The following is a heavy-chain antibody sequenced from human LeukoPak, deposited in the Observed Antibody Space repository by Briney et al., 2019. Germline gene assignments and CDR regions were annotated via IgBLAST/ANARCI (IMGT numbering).Heavy chain of an antibody. Sequence: PSETLSLTCTVPGGSISSYYWSWIRQPPGKGLEWIGSIYHSGSTYYNPSLKSRVTISVDTSKNQFSLKLSSVTAADTAVYYCARIGMIAHFDYWGQGTLVTVSS. CDR2: IYHSGST. CDR1: GGSISSYY. D-gene: IGHD3-22*01. J-gene: IGHJ4*02. CDR3: ARIGMIAHFDY. V-gene: IGHV4-59*08.